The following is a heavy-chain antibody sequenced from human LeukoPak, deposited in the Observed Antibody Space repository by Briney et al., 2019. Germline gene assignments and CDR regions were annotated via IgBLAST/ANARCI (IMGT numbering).Heavy chain of an antibody. J-gene: IGHJ4*02. CDR3: ARGSGWLDC. CDR2: IYSNGIT. CDR1: GGSISSYP. D-gene: IGHD6-19*01. V-gene: IGHV4-4*07. Sequence: PSQTLSLTCTVSGGSISSYPWSWVRQAAGEGLEWIGRIYSNGITNYNPSLKSRVTISADTSKNQLSLNLNSVTAADTALYYCARGSGWLDCWGQGTLVTVSS.